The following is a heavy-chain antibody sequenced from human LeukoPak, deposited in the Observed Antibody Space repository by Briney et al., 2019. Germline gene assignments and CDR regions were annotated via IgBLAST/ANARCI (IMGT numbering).Heavy chain of an antibody. D-gene: IGHD3-10*01. J-gene: IGHJ4*02. CDR1: GFTFSNYG. V-gene: IGHV3-23*01. CDR2: ISGSGGST. CDR3: AKDQGLYGGASDY. Sequence: HPGGSLRLSCAASGFTFSNYGMSWVRQAPGKGLEWVSSISGSGGSTYYADSVKGRFTISRDNSKNTLYLQMNSLRAEDTAVYYCAKDQGLYGGASDYWGQGTLVTVSS.